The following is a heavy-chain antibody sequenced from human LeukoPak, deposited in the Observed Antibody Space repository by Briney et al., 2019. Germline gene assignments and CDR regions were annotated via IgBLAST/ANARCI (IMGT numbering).Heavy chain of an antibody. D-gene: IGHD4-17*01. CDR1: GLTGSHNY. V-gene: IGHV3-53*01. CDR3: IVFGDSNH. J-gene: IGHJ5*02. Sequence: GGSLRLSCAASGLTGSHNYVSWVRQAPGKGLEWVSAIHTSGDTCYADSVKGRFTISRDTSKNTLYLQINSLRVEDTAVYYCIVFGDSNHWGQGALVTVSS. CDR2: IHTSGDT.